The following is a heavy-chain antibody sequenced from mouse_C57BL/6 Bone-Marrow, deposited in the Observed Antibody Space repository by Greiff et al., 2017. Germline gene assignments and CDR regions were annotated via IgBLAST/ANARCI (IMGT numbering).Heavy chain of an antibody. V-gene: IGHV1-69*01. CDR3: ARSTVVATDY. Sequence: QVQLQQPGAELVMPGASVKLSCKASGYTFTSYWMHWVKQRPGQGLEWIGEIAPSDSSTNYNQKFKGKSTLTVDKSSSTAYMQLSSLTSEDSAVYYCARSTVVATDYWGQGTTLTVSS. CDR2: IAPSDSST. J-gene: IGHJ2*01. D-gene: IGHD1-1*01. CDR1: GYTFTSYW.